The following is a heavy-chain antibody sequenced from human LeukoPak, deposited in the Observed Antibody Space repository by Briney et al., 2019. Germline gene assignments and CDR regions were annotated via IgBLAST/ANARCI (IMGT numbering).Heavy chain of an antibody. CDR1: GFTFSSYS. Sequence: GGSLRLSCAASGFTFSSYSMNWVRQAPGKGLEWVSYISSSSSTIYYADSVKGRFTISRDNAKNSLYLQMNSLRGEDTAVYYCARDGTSYGMDVWGQGTTVTVSS. V-gene: IGHV3-48*01. CDR2: ISSSSSTI. J-gene: IGHJ6*02. D-gene: IGHD1-1*01. CDR3: ARDGTSYGMDV.